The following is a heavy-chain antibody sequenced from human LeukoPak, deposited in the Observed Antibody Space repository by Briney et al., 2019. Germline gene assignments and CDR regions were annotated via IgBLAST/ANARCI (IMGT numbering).Heavy chain of an antibody. Sequence: SETLSLTCTVSGGSINNHYRSWIRQPPGKGLEWIGSIFYSGSTDSNPSLKGRVTISVDASKNQFSLKLSSVTAADTAMYFCARHYDSSAYWYYFGYWGQGTLVTVSS. CDR1: GGSINNHY. J-gene: IGHJ4*02. V-gene: IGHV4-59*08. CDR2: IFYSGST. D-gene: IGHD3-22*01. CDR3: ARHYDSSAYWYYFGY.